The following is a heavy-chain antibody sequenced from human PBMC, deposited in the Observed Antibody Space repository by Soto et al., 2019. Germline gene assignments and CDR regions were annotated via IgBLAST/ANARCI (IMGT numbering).Heavy chain of an antibody. V-gene: IGHV4-31*03. D-gene: IGHD3-3*01. CDR1: GGSISSGGYY. J-gene: IGHJ6*02. CDR3: ARLDYDLSFGHYGLDV. Sequence: PSETLSLTCTVSGGSISSGGYYWSWIRQHPGKGLEWIGYISYSGSTFYNPSLKSRVTISVDTSRNQFSLKLSSVATADTAVYYCARLDYDLSFGHYGLDVWGPGTTVTVSS. CDR2: ISYSGST.